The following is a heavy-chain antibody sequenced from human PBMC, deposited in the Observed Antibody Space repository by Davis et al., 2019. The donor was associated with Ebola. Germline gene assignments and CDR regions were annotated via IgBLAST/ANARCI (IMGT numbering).Heavy chain of an antibody. V-gene: IGHV1-18*01. D-gene: IGHD6-13*01. J-gene: IGHJ5*02. CDR1: GYTFTSYG. CDR3: AREVQAIADLGNWFDP. CDR2: ISAYNGNT. Sequence: ASVKVSCKASGYTFTSYGISWVRQAPGQGLEWMGWISAYNGNTNYAQKPQGRVTMTTDTSTSTAYMELRSLRSDDTAVYYRAREVQAIADLGNWFDPWGQGTLVTVSS.